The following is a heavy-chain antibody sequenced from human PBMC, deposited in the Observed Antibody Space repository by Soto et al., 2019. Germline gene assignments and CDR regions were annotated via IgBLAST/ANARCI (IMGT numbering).Heavy chain of an antibody. CDR2: IYATGTT. CDR1: GASISGFY. V-gene: IGHV4-4*07. D-gene: IGHD1-1*01. CDR3: VRDGTKTSRDWFDX. Sequence: PSETLSLTCTVSGASISGFYWSWIRKSAGKGLEWISRIYATGTTDYNPSLKSLVMMSVDTSKNQFSPKLRSVTAADTAVYYCVRDGTKTSRDWFDXWGQGISVTVSX. J-gene: IGHJ5*02.